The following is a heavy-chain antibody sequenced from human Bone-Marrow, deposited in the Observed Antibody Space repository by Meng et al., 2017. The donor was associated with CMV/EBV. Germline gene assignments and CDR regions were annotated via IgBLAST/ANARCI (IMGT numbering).Heavy chain of an antibody. J-gene: IGHJ4*02. CDR1: GFTFSNAW. D-gene: IGHD3-10*01. V-gene: IGHV3-15*01. CDR3: ATEYYGSEFVY. CDR2: FKSKSVGGTK. Sequence: GESLKISCAASGFTFSNAWMNWVRQAPGKGLEWVARFKSKSVGGTKDYAAPVKGRFTISRDDSKNTLYLQMNSLKTEDTAIYYCATEYYGSEFVYWGQGTLVTVSS.